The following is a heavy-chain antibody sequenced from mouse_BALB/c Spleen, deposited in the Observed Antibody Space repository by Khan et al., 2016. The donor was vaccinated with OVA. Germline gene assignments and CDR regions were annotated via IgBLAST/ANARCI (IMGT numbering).Heavy chain of an antibody. Sequence: VQLKQSGPGLVKPSQSLSLTCTVTGYSITSDYAWNWIRQFPGNKLEWMGFISYSGNTKYNPSLKSRFSITRDPSKNQFFLQLNSVTTEDTATYYCARVYGGDFDYWGQGTSLTVSS. J-gene: IGHJ2*02. D-gene: IGHD1-1*01. CDR2: ISYSGNT. V-gene: IGHV3-2*02. CDR3: ARVYGGDFDY. CDR1: GYSITSDYA.